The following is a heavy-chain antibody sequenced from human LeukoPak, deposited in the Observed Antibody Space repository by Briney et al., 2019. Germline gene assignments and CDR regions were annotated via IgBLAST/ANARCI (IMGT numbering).Heavy chain of an antibody. Sequence: GGSLRLSCAASGFTFSRYWMTWVRQAPGKGLEWVANIKQDGSEKYYVDSVKGRFTIFRDNSKNTLYLQMNSLRAEDTGVYYCAKDLSSGSRRAYWGQGTLVTVSS. J-gene: IGHJ4*02. D-gene: IGHD6-19*01. V-gene: IGHV3-7*01. CDR3: AKDLSSGSRRAY. CDR2: IKQDGSEK. CDR1: GFTFSRYW.